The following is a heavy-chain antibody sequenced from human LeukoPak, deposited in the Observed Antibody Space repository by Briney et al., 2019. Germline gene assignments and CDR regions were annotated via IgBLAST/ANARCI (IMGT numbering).Heavy chain of an antibody. Sequence: GASVKVSCKASGYTFTGYYMHWVRQAPGQGLEWMGWINPNSGGTNYAQKFQGRVTITRDTSASTAYMELSSLRSEDTAVYYCAREGLPDSSGYYFTYWGQGTLVTVSS. V-gene: IGHV1-2*02. CDR2: INPNSGGT. CDR3: AREGLPDSSGYYFTY. J-gene: IGHJ4*02. D-gene: IGHD3-22*01. CDR1: GYTFTGYY.